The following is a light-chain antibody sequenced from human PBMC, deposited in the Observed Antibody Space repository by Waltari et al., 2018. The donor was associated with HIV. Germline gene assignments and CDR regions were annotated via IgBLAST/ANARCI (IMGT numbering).Light chain of an antibody. CDR2: EKN. V-gene: IGLV1-51*02. CDR1: SSNIGNNY. CDR3: GTWDSSLSAVV. Sequence: QSVLTQPPSVSAAPGQKVTISCSGSSSNIGNNYVSWYQQLPGTAPKLLIYEKNKRPSGMPDRFSGSKSGTSATLGITGLQTGDEADYYCGTWDSSLSAVVFGGGTKLTVL. J-gene: IGLJ2*01.